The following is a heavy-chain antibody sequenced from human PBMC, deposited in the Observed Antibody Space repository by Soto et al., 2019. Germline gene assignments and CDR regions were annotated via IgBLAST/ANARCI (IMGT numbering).Heavy chain of an antibody. D-gene: IGHD4-17*01. CDR3: ARVFSSRKDYADGAFDI. CDR1: GYTFTSYG. V-gene: IGHV1-18*01. CDR2: ISAYNGNT. Sequence: QVQLVQSGAEVKKPGASVKVSCKASGYTFTSYGISWVQQAPGQGLECMGWISAYNGNTNYAQKLQARVTMTTDTSTSTAYMELRSLRSDDTAVYYCARVFSSRKDYADGAFDIWGQGTMVTVSS. J-gene: IGHJ3*02.